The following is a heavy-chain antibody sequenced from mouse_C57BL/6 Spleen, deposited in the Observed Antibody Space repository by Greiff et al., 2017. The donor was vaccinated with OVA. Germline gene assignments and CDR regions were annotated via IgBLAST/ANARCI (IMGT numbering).Heavy chain of an antibody. J-gene: IGHJ3*01. CDR1: GFNIKNTY. CDR2: IDPADGNT. D-gene: IGHD2-12*01. Sequence: VKLQQSVAELVRPGASVKLSCTASGFNIKNTYMHWVKQRPEQGLEWIGRIDPADGNTKYAPKFQGKATITADTSANTASLQLSSLTSEDTAIYYLAREGFYDEEAWFAYWGQGTLVTVSA. V-gene: IGHV14-3*01. CDR3: AREGFYDEEAWFAY.